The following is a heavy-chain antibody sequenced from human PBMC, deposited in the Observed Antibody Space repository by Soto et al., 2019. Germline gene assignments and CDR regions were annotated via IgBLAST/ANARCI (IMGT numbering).Heavy chain of an antibody. D-gene: IGHD1-1*01. CDR3: ARVDVTNVETMLFDN. V-gene: IGHV3-21*01. J-gene: IGHJ5*02. CDR1: GFTFSSYS. Sequence: GGSLRLSCAASGFTFSSYSMNWVRQAPGKGLEWVSSISSSSSYIYYADSVKGRFTISRDNAKNSLYLQMNSLRDEDTAVYYCARVDVTNVETMLFDNRAQRIPVTVSS. CDR2: ISSSSSYI.